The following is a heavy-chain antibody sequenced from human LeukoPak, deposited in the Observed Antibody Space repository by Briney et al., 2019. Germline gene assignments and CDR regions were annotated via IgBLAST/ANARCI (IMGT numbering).Heavy chain of an antibody. V-gene: IGHV4-31*03. CDR1: GGSISSGGYY. Sequence: PSQTLSHTCTVSGGSISSGGYYWSWIRQHPGKGLEWIGYIYYSGSTYYNPSLKSRVTISVDTSKNQFSLKLSSVTAADTAVYYCASMSPYYDFWSGYYTTDGAFDIWGQGTMVTVSS. CDR3: ASMSPYYDFWSGYYTTDGAFDI. CDR2: IYYSGST. D-gene: IGHD3-3*01. J-gene: IGHJ3*02.